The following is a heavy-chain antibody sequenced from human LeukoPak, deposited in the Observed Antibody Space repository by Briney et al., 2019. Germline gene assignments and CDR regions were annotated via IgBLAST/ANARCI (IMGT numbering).Heavy chain of an antibody. CDR2: ISACNGNS. D-gene: IGHD2-21*02. CDR1: GYTFTSYG. CDR3: ARGSLAAFHNGDS. V-gene: IGHV1-18*01. J-gene: IGHJ4*02. Sequence: GASVKVSCKSSGYTFTSYGISWVRQAAGQGREWMGWISACNGNSKYTANLQGRFTMTTDTSTSTAYMELRSLRSDDTAVYFCARGSLAAFHNGDSWGQGTLIIVSS.